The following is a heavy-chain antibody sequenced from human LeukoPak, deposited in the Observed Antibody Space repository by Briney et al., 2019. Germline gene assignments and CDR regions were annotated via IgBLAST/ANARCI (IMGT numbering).Heavy chain of an antibody. CDR3: AKDVERLDYFDY. D-gene: IGHD3-9*01. Sequence: GGFLRLSCAASGFTFSSYGMHWVRQAPGKGLEWVAVMSYEGTNRYYADSVKGRFTISRDNSKNTLYLLMNSLRVEDTAVYYCAKDVERLDYFDYWGQGTLVTVSS. CDR1: GFTFSSYG. V-gene: IGHV3-30*18. J-gene: IGHJ4*02. CDR2: MSYEGTNR.